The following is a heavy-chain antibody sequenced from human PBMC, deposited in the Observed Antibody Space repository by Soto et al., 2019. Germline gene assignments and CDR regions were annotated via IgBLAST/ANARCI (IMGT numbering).Heavy chain of an antibody. V-gene: IGHV1-3*01. CDR3: ARDTAMVIYYFDY. J-gene: IGHJ4*02. CDR2: INAGNGNT. Sequence: QVQLVQSGAEVKKPGASVKVSCKASGYTFTSYAMHWVRQARGQRVERMGWINAGNGNTKYSQKIQGRVTSTRDTSASTAYMELSSLRSEDTAVYYCARDTAMVIYYFDYWGQGTLVTVSS. CDR1: GYTFTSYA. D-gene: IGHD5-18*01.